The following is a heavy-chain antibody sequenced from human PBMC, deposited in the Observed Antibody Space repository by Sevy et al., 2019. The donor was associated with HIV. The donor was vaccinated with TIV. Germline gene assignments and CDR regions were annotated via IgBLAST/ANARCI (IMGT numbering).Heavy chain of an antibody. CDR2: IYASGSPI. CDR3: ARKVGYCYYYGMDV. CDR1: GFTFRSYE. J-gene: IGHJ6*02. V-gene: IGHV3-48*03. Sequence: GGSLRLSCEGSGFTFRSYEMNWVRQAPGKGLEWISYIYASGSPIYYSDSVRGRFTISRDDAKNSLYLEMDDLRVDDTAKYYCARKVGYCYYYGMDVWGQGTTVTVSS.